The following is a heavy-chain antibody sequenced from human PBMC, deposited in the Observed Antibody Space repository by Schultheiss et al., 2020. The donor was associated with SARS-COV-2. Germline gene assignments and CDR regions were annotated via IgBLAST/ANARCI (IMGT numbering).Heavy chain of an antibody. CDR3: AGRGYSYGYYFDY. CDR2: IRYDGSNK. CDR1: GFTFSSYG. J-gene: IGHJ4*02. D-gene: IGHD5-18*01. Sequence: GGSLRLSCAASGFTFSSYGMHWVRQAPGKGLEWVAVIRYDGSNKYYADSVKGRFTISRDNAKNSLYLQMNSLRAEDTAVYYCAGRGYSYGYYFDYWGQGTLVTVSS. V-gene: IGHV3-33*08.